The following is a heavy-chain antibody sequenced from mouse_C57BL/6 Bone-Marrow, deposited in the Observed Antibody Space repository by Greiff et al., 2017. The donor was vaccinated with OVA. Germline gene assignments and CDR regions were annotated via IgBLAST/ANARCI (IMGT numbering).Heavy chain of an antibody. V-gene: IGHV8-8*01. CDR1: GFSLSTFGMG. J-gene: IGHJ3*01. CDR2: IWWDDDK. CDR3: ARPSPHYYGRTFAY. D-gene: IGHD1-1*01. Sequence: QVTLKESGPGILQPSQTLSLTCSFSGFSLSTFGMGVGWIRQPSGKGLEWLAHIWWDDDKYYNPALKSRLTISKDTSKNQVFLKIANVDTADTATYYCARPSPHYYGRTFAYWGQGTLVTVSA.